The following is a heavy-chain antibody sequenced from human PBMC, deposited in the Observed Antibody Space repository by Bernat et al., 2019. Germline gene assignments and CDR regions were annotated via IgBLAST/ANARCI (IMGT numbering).Heavy chain of an antibody. CDR3: VKAQIPDDTVTTWGYFDY. CDR2: ISSNGGST. J-gene: IGHJ4*02. D-gene: IGHD4-11*01. Sequence: EVQLVESGGGLVQPAGSLRLSCSASGFTFSSYAMHLVRQAPGKGLEYVSAISSNGGSTSYADSVKGRFTISRDNSKNTLYLQMSSLRAEDTAVYYCVKAQIPDDTVTTWGYFDYWGQGTLVTVSS. V-gene: IGHV3-64D*06. CDR1: GFTFSSYA.